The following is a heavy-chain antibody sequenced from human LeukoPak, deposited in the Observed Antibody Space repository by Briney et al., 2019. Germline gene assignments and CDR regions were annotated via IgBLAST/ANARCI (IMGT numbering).Heavy chain of an antibody. CDR1: GFAFSRYI. J-gene: IGHJ4*02. D-gene: IGHD1-26*01. V-gene: IGHV3-21*01. CDR2: ISSSSGYI. CDR3: ARGKGGSYLGF. Sequence: KPGGSLRLSCAASGFAFSRYIMNWVRQAPGKGLEWVSSISSSSGYIYYADSVKGRFTISRDDAENSLFLQMNSLRAEDTAVYYCARGKGGSYLGFWGQGTLVTVSS.